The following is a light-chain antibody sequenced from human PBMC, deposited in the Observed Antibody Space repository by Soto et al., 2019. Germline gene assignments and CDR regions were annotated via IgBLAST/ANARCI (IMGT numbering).Light chain of an antibody. J-gene: IGKJ3*01. Sequence: EIVLTHSPATLSLSPGERATLSFMASQSVDSYLAWYQQKPGQAPRLLVYGATTRATGIPDRFSGSGSGSDFTLIISRLEPEDFAVYFCQQYGVSPQSFGPGTKVDIK. CDR2: GAT. CDR3: QQYGVSPQS. V-gene: IGKV3-20*01. CDR1: QSVDSY.